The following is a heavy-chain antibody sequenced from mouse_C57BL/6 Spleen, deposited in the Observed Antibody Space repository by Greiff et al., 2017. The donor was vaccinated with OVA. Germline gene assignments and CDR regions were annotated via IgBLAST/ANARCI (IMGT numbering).Heavy chain of an antibody. D-gene: IGHD2-4*01. V-gene: IGHV1-80*01. Sequence: QVQLQQSGAELVKPGASVKISCKASGYAFSSYWMNWVKQRPGKGLEWIGQIYPGDGDTNYNGKFKGKATLTADKSSSTAYMQLSSLTSEDSAVYFCARRGIYYDYDRGGYYAMDYWGQGTSVTVSS. CDR3: ARRGIYYDYDRGGYYAMDY. CDR1: GYAFSSYW. J-gene: IGHJ4*01. CDR2: IYPGDGDT.